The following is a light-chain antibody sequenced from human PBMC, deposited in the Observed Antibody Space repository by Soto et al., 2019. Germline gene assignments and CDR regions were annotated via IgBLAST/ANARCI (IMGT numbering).Light chain of an antibody. CDR1: HDIGNY. CDR3: QQYDNLPIT. Sequence: DIQMTQSPSSLSASVGDRVTITCLASHDIGNYLNWYQQKPGKAPKLLIYYASNLETGVSSRFSGSGSGTDFTFTISSLQPEDIATYYCQQYDNLPITFGQGTRLEIK. J-gene: IGKJ5*01. CDR2: YAS. V-gene: IGKV1-33*01.